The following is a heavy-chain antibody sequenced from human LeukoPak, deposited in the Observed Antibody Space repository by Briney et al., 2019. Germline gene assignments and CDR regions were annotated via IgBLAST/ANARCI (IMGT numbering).Heavy chain of an antibody. CDR2: ISGSGGST. J-gene: IGHJ6*02. CDR3: AKDPVDINYYYGMDV. D-gene: IGHD3-9*01. CDR1: GFTFSSYA. Sequence: GGTLRLSCAASGFTFSSYAMSWVRQAPGKGLEWVSAISGSGGSTYYADSVKGRFTISRDNSKNTLYLQMNSLRAEDTAVYYCAKDPVDINYYYGMDVWGQGTTVTVSS. V-gene: IGHV3-23*01.